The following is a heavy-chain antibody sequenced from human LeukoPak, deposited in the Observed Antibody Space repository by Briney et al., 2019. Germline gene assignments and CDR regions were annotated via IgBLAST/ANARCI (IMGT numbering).Heavy chain of an antibody. V-gene: IGHV3-7*02. CDR1: GFTFSKYW. Sequence: GGSLRLSCAASGFTFSKYWMSWVRPARGKGLEGVGNIKQDGSEKHYVDSVKGRFTISRDNAKNSLYLQMNSLRAEDTAVYYCAGHGGTGYSSSWYFCWGQGTLVTVSS. J-gene: IGHJ4*02. CDR2: IKQDGSEK. D-gene: IGHD6-13*01. CDR3: AGHGGTGYSSSWYFC.